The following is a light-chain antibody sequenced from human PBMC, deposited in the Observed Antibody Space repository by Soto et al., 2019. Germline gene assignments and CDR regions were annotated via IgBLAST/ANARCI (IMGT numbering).Light chain of an antibody. CDR1: SSDIGSNT. V-gene: IGLV1-44*01. Sequence: QSVLTQPPSASGTPGQRVAISCSGSSSDIGSNTVNWYQHLPGTAPQLLMYSGNQRPSGVPDRFSGSKSGTSASLAISGLQSEDEGDYYCASWDDSLNGWVFGGGTQLTVL. J-gene: IGLJ3*02. CDR2: SGN. CDR3: ASWDDSLNGWV.